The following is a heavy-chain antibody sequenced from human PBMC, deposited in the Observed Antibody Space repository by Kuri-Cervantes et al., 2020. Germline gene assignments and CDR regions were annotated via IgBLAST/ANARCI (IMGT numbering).Heavy chain of an antibody. D-gene: IGHD2-15*01. J-gene: IGHJ6*02. Sequence: SETLSLTCTVSGGSISSGDYYWSWIRQHPGKGLEWIVYIYYSGSTYYNPSLKSRVTISVDTSKNQFSLKLSSVTAADTAVYYCARESPPRYCSGGSCYKPYYYGMDVWGQGTTVTVSS. CDR3: ARESPPRYCSGGSCYKPYYYGMDV. CDR2: IYYSGST. V-gene: IGHV4-31*03. CDR1: GGSISSGDYY.